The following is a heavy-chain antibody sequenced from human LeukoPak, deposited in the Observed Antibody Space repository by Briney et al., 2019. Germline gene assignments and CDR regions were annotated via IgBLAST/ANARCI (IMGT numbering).Heavy chain of an antibody. CDR3: ARDSGDFWTTRRWFDP. D-gene: IGHD3/OR15-3a*01. CDR1: GYTFTGYY. CDR2: INTNTGNP. V-gene: IGHV7-4-1*02. Sequence: ASVKVSCKASGYTFTGYYMHWVRQAPGQGLEWMGWINTNTGNPTYAQGFTGRFVFSLDTSVSTAYLQISSLKAEDTAVYYCARDSGDFWTTRRWFDPWGQGTLVTVSS. J-gene: IGHJ5*02.